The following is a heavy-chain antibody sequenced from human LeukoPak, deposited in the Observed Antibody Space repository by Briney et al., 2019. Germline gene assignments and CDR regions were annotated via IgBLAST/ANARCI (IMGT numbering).Heavy chain of an antibody. CDR2: IYYSGST. Sequence: SDTLSLTCAVSGYSISSSNWWGWIRQPPGKGLEWIGYIYYSGSTYYNPSLKSRVTISVDTSKNQFSLKLSSVTAADTAVYYCARVPLRYFDWSLGYYYYMDVWGKGTTVTVSS. J-gene: IGHJ6*03. V-gene: IGHV4-28*03. D-gene: IGHD3-9*01. CDR3: ARVPLRYFDWSLGYYYYMDV. CDR1: GYSISSSNW.